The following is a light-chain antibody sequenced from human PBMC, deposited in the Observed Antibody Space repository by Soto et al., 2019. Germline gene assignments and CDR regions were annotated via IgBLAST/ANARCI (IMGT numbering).Light chain of an antibody. J-gene: IGLJ2*01. CDR1: SSNIGNNY. V-gene: IGLV1-51*01. CDR3: GTWDSSLSAVV. Sequence: QSVLTQPPSVSAAPGQKVTISCSGSSSNIGNNYVSWYQQLPGTGPKLLIYDNNKRPSGIPDRFSGSKSGTSATLGITGLQTGDEADYYCGTWDSSLSAVVFGGGTQLTVL. CDR2: DNN.